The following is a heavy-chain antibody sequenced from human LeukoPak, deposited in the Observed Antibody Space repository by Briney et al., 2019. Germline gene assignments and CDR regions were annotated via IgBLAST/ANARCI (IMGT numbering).Heavy chain of an antibody. V-gene: IGHV3-7*01. CDR3: ARDLPGPDYYGSGTQH. CDR2: VKDDGTEV. Sequence: PGGSLRLSCAASGFTFTRHSMTWMRQAPGKGPEWVANVKDDGTEVYYADSVKGRFIISRDDATNSLYLQMNSLRAEDTAVYYCARDLPGPDYYGSGTQHWGQGTLVTVSS. CDR1: GFTFTRHS. J-gene: IGHJ4*02. D-gene: IGHD3-10*01.